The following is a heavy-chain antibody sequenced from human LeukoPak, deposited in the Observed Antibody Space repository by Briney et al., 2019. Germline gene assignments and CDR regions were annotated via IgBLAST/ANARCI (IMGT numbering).Heavy chain of an antibody. D-gene: IGHD2-21*02. V-gene: IGHV3-23*01. Sequence: GGSLRLSCAASGFTFSSYAMSWVRQAPGKGLEWVSAISGSGGSTYYADSVKGRFTISRDNSKDTLYLQMNSLRAEDTAVYYCAKDRAYCGGDCYPGSDFDYWGQGTLVTVSS. J-gene: IGHJ4*02. CDR1: GFTFSSYA. CDR3: AKDRAYCGGDCYPGSDFDY. CDR2: ISGSGGST.